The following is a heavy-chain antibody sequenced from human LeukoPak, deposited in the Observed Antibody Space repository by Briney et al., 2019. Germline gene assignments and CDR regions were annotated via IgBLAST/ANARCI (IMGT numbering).Heavy chain of an antibody. CDR2: IYYSGST. CDR3: AGVDTLADDSYYIDF. D-gene: IGHD5-18*01. CDR1: GDSISSGSFY. Sequence: SETLSLTCTVSGDSISSGSFYWGWIRQPPGKGLEWIGSIYYSGSTYYNPSLNNRVTISVDTSRNQFSLELSSVTAADTAIYYRAGVDTLADDSYYIDFWGQGTLVIVSA. V-gene: IGHV4-39*07. J-gene: IGHJ4*02.